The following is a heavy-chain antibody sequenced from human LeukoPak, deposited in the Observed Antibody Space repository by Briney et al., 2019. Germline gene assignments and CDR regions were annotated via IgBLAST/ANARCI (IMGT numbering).Heavy chain of an antibody. CDR1: GGSISSYY. V-gene: IGHV4-59*01. CDR3: ARSVGGNWFDP. D-gene: IGHD2-15*01. Sequence: SETLSLTCTVSGGSISSYYWSWIRQPPGKGLEWIGYIYYSGSTNYNPSLKSRVTISVDTSKNQFPLKLSSVTAADTAVYYCARSVGGNWFDPWGQGTLVTVSS. CDR2: IYYSGST. J-gene: IGHJ5*02.